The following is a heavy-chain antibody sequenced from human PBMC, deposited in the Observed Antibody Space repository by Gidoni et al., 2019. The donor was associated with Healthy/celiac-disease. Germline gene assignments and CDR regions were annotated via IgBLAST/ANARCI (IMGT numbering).Heavy chain of an antibody. J-gene: IGHJ4*02. V-gene: IGHV4-31*03. CDR2: IYYSGST. CDR3: AGLGYCSGGSCYSIFDY. D-gene: IGHD2-15*01. Sequence: QVQLQESGPGLVKPSQTLSLTCTVSGGSISSGGYYWSWIRQHPGKGLEWIGYIYYSGSTYYNPSLKSRVTISVDTSKNQFSLKLSSVTAADTSVYYCAGLGYCSGGSCYSIFDYWGQGTLVTVSS. CDR1: GGSISSGGYY.